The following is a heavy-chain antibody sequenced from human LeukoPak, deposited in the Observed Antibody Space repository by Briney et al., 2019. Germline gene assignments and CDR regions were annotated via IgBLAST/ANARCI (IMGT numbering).Heavy chain of an antibody. D-gene: IGHD6-13*01. CDR2: FYYSGST. CDR1: GGSISGSIYY. CDR3: AREPYSTNWSYFDY. Sequence: SETLSLTCTVSGGSISGSIYYWGWIRQPPGKGLEWIGSFYYSGSTYYNPSLKSRVTILLDTSKNQFSLILSSVTAADTAVYYCAREPYSTNWSYFDYWGQGTLVTVSS. V-gene: IGHV4-39*07. J-gene: IGHJ4*02.